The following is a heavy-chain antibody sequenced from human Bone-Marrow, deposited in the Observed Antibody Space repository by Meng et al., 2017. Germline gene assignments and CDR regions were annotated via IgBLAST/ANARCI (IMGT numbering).Heavy chain of an antibody. J-gene: IGHJ1*01. CDR3: ARGTRPLLFQH. Sequence: QWQVQQWGEGLLKPSETLSLTCAVYGGSFSGYYWSWICQPPGKGLEWIGEINHSGSTNYNPSLKSRVTISVDTSKNQFSLKLSSVTAADTAVYYCARGTRPLLFQHWGQGTLVTVSS. V-gene: IGHV4-34*01. CDR2: INHSGST. CDR1: GGSFSGYY. D-gene: IGHD1-1*01.